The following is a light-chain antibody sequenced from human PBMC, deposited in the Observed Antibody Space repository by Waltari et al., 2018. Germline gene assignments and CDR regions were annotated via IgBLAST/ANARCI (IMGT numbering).Light chain of an antibody. CDR2: EVT. CDR3: CSYACSSTFGYVL. CDR1: SSEVRNYNL. V-gene: IGLV2-23*02. J-gene: IGLJ2*01. Sequence: QSALTQPASVSGSPGQSITISCTGTSSEVRNYNLVSWYQQHPGKAPKLMIYEVTKRPSGVSDRFSGFKSGNTASLTISALQAEDAADYYCCSYACSSTFGYVLFGGGTKLTVL.